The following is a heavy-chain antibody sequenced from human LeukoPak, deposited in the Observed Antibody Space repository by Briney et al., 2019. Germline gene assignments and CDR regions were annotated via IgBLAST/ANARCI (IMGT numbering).Heavy chain of an antibody. CDR1: GGSISTSNYY. D-gene: IGHD3-10*01. J-gene: IGHJ4*02. CDR2: IYYTGST. V-gene: IGHV4-39*01. Sequence: SETLSPTCTVSGGSISTSNYYWGWIRQPPGKGLEWIGSIYYTGSTYYNPSLNSRVTVSVDTSKNQFSLKLSSVTAADTAVYYCASRTRFGELRFDYWGQGTLVTVSS. CDR3: ASRTRFGELRFDY.